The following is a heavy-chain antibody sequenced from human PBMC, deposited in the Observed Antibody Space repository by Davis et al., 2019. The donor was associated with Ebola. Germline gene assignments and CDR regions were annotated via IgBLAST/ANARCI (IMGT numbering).Heavy chain of an antibody. J-gene: IGHJ5*02. CDR1: GGSFSGYY. CDR2: IYYSGST. CDR3: ARHRWLQFRGRFDP. Sequence: MPSETLSLTCAVYGGSFSGYYWGWIRQPPGKGLEWIGSIYYSGSTYYNPSLKGRVTISVDTSKNQFSLKLSSVTAADTAVYYCARHRWLQFRGRFDPWGQGTLVTVSS. V-gene: IGHV4-39*01. D-gene: IGHD5-24*01.